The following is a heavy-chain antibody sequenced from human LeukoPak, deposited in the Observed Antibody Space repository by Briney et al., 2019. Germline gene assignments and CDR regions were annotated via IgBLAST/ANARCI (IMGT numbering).Heavy chain of an antibody. CDR2: MNPNSGNT. CDR1: GYTFTSYD. Sequence: ASVKVSCKASGYTFTSYDINWVRQAPGQGLEWMGWMNPNSGNTSYAQKFQARFTMTRNTSISTAYIELCRLRSEDTAVYYCATRLGYSYVNAFDIWGQGTMVTVSS. D-gene: IGHD5-18*01. V-gene: IGHV1-8*01. CDR3: ATRLGYSYVNAFDI. J-gene: IGHJ3*02.